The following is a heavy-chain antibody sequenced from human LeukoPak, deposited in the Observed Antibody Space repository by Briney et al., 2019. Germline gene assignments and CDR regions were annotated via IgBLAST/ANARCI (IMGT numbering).Heavy chain of an antibody. CDR3: ARRGGEIVVGATYYFDY. CDR1: GGSFSGYY. Sequence: SSETLSLTCAVYGGSFSGYYWSWIRQPPGKGLEWIGEINHSGSTNYNPSLKSRVTISVDTSKNQFSLKLSSVTAVDTAVYDCARRGGEIVVGATYYFDYWGQGTLVTVSS. D-gene: IGHD1-26*01. J-gene: IGHJ4*02. V-gene: IGHV4-34*01. CDR2: INHSGST.